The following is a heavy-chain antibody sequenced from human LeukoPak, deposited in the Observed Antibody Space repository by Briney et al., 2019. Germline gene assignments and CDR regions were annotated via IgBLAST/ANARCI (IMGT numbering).Heavy chain of an antibody. Sequence: PGGSLRLSCAASGFTFSNYWMHWVRQAPGKGLVWVSRINGNGISTGYADSVKGRFTVSRDNAKKTLYLQMNSLRAEDTAVYYCARDVGNFDYWGQGTVVSVSS. V-gene: IGHV3-74*01. CDR1: GFTFSNYW. CDR3: ARDVGNFDY. CDR2: INGNGIST. J-gene: IGHJ4*02.